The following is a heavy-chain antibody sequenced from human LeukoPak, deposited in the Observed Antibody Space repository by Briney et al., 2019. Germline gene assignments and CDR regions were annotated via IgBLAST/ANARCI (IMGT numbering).Heavy chain of an antibody. Sequence: GASVKVSCKASGYTFTGYYMHWVRQAPGQGLEWMGWINPNSGGTNYAQRFQGRVTITRDTSTSTVYMELGSLRSEDTAVYYCARGGFGLGVGATRGLNWFDPWGQGTLVTVSS. V-gene: IGHV1-2*02. CDR1: GYTFTGYY. CDR3: ARGGFGLGVGATRGLNWFDP. J-gene: IGHJ5*02. CDR2: INPNSGGT. D-gene: IGHD1-26*01.